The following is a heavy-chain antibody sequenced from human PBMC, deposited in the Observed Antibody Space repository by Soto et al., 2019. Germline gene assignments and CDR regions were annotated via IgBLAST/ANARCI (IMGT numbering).Heavy chain of an antibody. CDR3: ANSITMIVVAYFDY. Sequence: EVQLLESGGGLVQPGESLRLSCAVSGFTLSTFAMTWVRQAPGKGLECVSGITGSGSQIHYADSVKGRFTISKDNSKNTLYLQMNSLRAEDTAVYYCANSITMIVVAYFDYWGQGTLVTVSS. CDR2: ITGSGSQI. J-gene: IGHJ4*02. D-gene: IGHD3-22*01. V-gene: IGHV3-23*01. CDR1: GFTLSTFA.